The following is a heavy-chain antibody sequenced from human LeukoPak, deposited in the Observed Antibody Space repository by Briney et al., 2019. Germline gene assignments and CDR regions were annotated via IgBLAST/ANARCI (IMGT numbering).Heavy chain of an antibody. Sequence: GGSLRLSCAASGFTFSNYGMHWVRQAPGKGLEWVAVIWFDGSNKYYADSVKGRFTISRDNSKNTLYLQMNSLRAEDTAVYYCANQGIAVAGRLFSWDAYWGQGTLVTVSS. D-gene: IGHD6-19*01. CDR3: ANQGIAVAGRLFSWDAY. CDR1: GFTFSNYG. CDR2: IWFDGSNK. J-gene: IGHJ4*02. V-gene: IGHV3-33*06.